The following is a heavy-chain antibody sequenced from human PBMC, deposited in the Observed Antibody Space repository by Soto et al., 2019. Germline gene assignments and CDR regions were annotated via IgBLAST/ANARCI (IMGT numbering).Heavy chain of an antibody. D-gene: IGHD2-15*01. CDR1: GFSFSRSG. CDR2: VLFDGGGI. CDR3: TRDIGDCSSGNCYSDYPDS. Sequence: VESGGGVVQPGKSLRLSCEASGFSFSRSGMHWGRQAPGKGLEFVAIVLFDGGGINYADSVKVRFTISRDNSKNTLYLQMNSLRDQDTAVYYCTRDIGDCSSGNCYSDYPDSWGQGTLVTVSS. V-gene: IGHV3-33*01. J-gene: IGHJ4*02.